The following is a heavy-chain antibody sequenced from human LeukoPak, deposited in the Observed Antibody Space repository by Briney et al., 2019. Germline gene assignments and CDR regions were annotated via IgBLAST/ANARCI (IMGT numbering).Heavy chain of an antibody. Sequence: GGSLRLSCAASGFTFSSYGMHWVRQAPGKGLEWVAVISSDGNNKNYVDSVKGRFTFSRDNSKSTLYRQMNSLRAEDTAIYYCAKSLYGGNDYWGQGILVTVSS. V-gene: IGHV3-30*18. CDR2: ISSDGNNK. J-gene: IGHJ4*02. D-gene: IGHD4-23*01. CDR1: GFTFSSYG. CDR3: AKSLYGGNDY.